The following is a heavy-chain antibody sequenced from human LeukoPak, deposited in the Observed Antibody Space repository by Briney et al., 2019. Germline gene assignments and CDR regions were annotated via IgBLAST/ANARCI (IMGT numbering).Heavy chain of an antibody. D-gene: IGHD2-2*01. CDR3: ARTYSTTWDY. CDR2: IYYGGST. Sequence: SETLSLTCTVSGGPISSSGYYWAWIRQPPGKGLEWIGSIYYGGSTYYNPSLKSRVTLSVDTSKNQFSLKLSSVTAADTAVYYCARTYSTTWDYWGQGTLVTVSS. CDR1: GGPISSSGYY. V-gene: IGHV4-39*01. J-gene: IGHJ4*02.